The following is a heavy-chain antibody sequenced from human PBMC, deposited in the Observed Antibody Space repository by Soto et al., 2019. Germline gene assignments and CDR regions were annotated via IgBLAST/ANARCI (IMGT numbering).Heavy chain of an antibody. D-gene: IGHD2-15*01. CDR2: ISSSSSYI. V-gene: IGHV3-21*01. J-gene: IGHJ3*02. Sequence: EVQLVESGGGLVKPGGSLRLSCAASGFTFSSYSMNWVRQAPGKGLEWVSSISSSSSYIYYADSVKGRFTISRDNAKNSLYLQMKSLRAEDTAVYYCARYCSGGSCYGRNDAFDIWGQGTMVTVSS. CDR3: ARYCSGGSCYGRNDAFDI. CDR1: GFTFSSYS.